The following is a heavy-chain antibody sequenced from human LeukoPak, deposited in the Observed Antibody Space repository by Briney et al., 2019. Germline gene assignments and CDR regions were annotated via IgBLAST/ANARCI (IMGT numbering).Heavy chain of an antibody. D-gene: IGHD3-22*01. V-gene: IGHV4-59*08. CDR1: GGSISSYY. Sequence: KPSETLSLTCTVPGGSISSYYWSWIRQPPGKGLEWIGYIYYSGSTNYNPSLKSRVTISVDTSKNQFSLKLSSVTAADTAVYYCATHSPQYYYDSSGYYGDYYYYGMDVWGQGTTVTVPS. CDR2: IYYSGST. J-gene: IGHJ6*02. CDR3: ATHSPQYYYDSSGYYGDYYYYGMDV.